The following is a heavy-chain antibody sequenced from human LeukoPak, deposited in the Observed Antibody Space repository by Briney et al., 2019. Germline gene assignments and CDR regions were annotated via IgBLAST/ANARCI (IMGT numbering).Heavy chain of an antibody. V-gene: IGHV3-15*01. Sequence: GGSLRLSCAASGFTISNAWMSWGRQAPGKGLEWVGRIKSKTDGRTTDYAAPVKGRFTISRDDSKNTLYLQMNGLKTEDTAVYYCTTGPNNYYDSSGYSYYYYGMDVWGQGTTVTVSS. D-gene: IGHD3-22*01. CDR2: IKSKTDGRTT. J-gene: IGHJ6*02. CDR3: TTGPNNYYDSSGYSYYYYGMDV. CDR1: GFTISNAW.